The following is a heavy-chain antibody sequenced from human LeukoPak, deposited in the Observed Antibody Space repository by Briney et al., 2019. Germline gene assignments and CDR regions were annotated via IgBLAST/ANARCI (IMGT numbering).Heavy chain of an antibody. Sequence: PSETLSLTCTVSGASIRGSGWHWSWIRQPPGKGLEWIGEINHSGSTNYNPSLKSRVTISVDTSKNQFSLKLSSVTAADTAVYYCARHLGSSWYDREYFQHWGQGTLVTVSS. V-gene: IGHV4-34*01. CDR3: ARHLGSSWYDREYFQH. J-gene: IGHJ1*01. CDR2: INHSGST. CDR1: GASIRGSGWH. D-gene: IGHD6-13*01.